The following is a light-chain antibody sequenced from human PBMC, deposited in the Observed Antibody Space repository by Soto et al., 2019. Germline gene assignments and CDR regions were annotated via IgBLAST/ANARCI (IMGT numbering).Light chain of an antibody. V-gene: IGLV1-51*01. J-gene: IGLJ2*01. CDR2: DNN. Sequence: QSVLTQPPSVSAAPGQKVTISCSGSNSNIGNNYVSWYQQLPGTAPKLLIYDNNKRPSGIPDRFSGSKSGTSGTLDITGLQTGDEADYYCATWDGSLPAEVFGGGTKVTVL. CDR3: ATWDGSLPAEV. CDR1: NSNIGNNY.